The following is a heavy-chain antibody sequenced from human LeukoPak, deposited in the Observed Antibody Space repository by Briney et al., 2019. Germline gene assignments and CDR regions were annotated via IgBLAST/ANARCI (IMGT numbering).Heavy chain of an antibody. V-gene: IGHV3-21*01. Sequence: PGGSLRLSCAASGFTFSSYNINWVRQAPGKGLECVSSISSSSRYTYYADSVTGRFTISRDSAKNSLYLQMSSLRAEDTAVYYCARSKGAQADVFDIWGKGQWSPSLQ. CDR2: ISSSSRYT. CDR3: ARSKGAQADVFDI. CDR1: GFTFSSYN. J-gene: IGHJ3*02.